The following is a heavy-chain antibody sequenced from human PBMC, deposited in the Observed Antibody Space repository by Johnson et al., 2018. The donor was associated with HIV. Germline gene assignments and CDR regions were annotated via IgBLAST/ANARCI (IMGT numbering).Heavy chain of an antibody. Sequence: VQLVESGGGLVQPGGSLRLSCAASGFTFSSYAMSWVRQAPGKGLEWVSVIYSGGSTYYADSVKGRFTISRDNSKNTRYLQMNSLRAEDTAVYYCARENRVDAFDIWGQGTMVTVSS. J-gene: IGHJ3*02. D-gene: IGHD2/OR15-2a*01. CDR2: IYSGGST. CDR1: GFTFSSYA. CDR3: ARENRVDAFDI. V-gene: IGHV3-66*01.